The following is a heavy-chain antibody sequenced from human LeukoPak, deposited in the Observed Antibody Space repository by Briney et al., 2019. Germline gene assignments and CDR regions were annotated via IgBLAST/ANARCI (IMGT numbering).Heavy chain of an antibody. D-gene: IGHD5-24*01. CDR1: GGSFSGYY. CDR3: ASHGSWRFDY. J-gene: IGHJ4*02. Sequence: PSETLSLTCAVYGGSFSGYYWSWVRQAPGKGLEWVANVKQDGSTKYYVDSVKGRFTISRDNAKNSLYLQMNSLRAEDTAVYFCASHGSWRFDYWGQGTLVTVSS. V-gene: IGHV3-7*01. CDR2: VKQDGSTK.